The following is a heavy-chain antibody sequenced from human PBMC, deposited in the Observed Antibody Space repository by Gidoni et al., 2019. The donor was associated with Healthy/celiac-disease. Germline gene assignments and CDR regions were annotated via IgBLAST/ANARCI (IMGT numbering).Heavy chain of an antibody. J-gene: IGHJ3*02. CDR2: RSYNRSNK. CDR3: AGDVVSVYDESSGYDAFDI. Sequence: QVQLVASGGGVVKPGRALRLSCAAPGFTFSSYAMHGVRQAPGKGQGWVAVRSYNRSNKYYAVSVKSRFTISRDNSKITLNLQMNSLGADDTAVYDCAGDVVSVYDESSGYDAFDIWGQGTMVTVSS. CDR1: GFTFSSYA. D-gene: IGHD3-22*01. V-gene: IGHV3-30*06.